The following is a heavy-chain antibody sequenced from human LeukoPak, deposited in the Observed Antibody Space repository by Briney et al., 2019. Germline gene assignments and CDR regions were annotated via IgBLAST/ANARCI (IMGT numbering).Heavy chain of an antibody. CDR3: VRVYASDGSSSQTSDY. D-gene: IGHD3-22*01. CDR1: GFSFSDHY. Sequence: GGSLRLSCAASGFSFSDHYMDWVRQVPGKGLEWVGRTRKKTNDYTTEYAASAKGRFTISRDDSNNSVYLRMNSLKSGDTAVYYCVRVYASDGSSSQTSDYWGQGTLVTVSS. J-gene: IGHJ4*02. CDR2: TRKKTNDYTT. V-gene: IGHV3-72*01.